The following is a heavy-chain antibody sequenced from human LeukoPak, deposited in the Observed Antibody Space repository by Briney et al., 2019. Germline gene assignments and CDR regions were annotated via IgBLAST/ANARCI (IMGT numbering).Heavy chain of an antibody. J-gene: IGHJ6*02. CDR3: ARNRAFYGMDV. CDR1: GFIFSSYW. Sequence: GGSLRLSCAASGFIFSSYWMSWVRQAPGKGLEWVANIKEDGSEKYYVDYVKGRFTISRDNAKNSLYLEMNSLRVEDTAVYYCARNRAFYGMDVWGQGTTVTVSS. CDR2: IKEDGSEK. V-gene: IGHV3-7*03.